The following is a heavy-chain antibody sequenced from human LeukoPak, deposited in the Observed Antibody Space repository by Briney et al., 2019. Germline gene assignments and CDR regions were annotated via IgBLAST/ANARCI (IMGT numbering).Heavy chain of an antibody. CDR3: ARDEGYCSSTSCYSAPDSIDY. CDR2: IIPIFGTA. V-gene: IGHV1-69*06. Sequence: SVKVSCKASGGTFSSYAISWVRQAPGQGLEWMGGIIPIFGTANYAQKFQGRVTITADKSTSTAYMELSSLRSEDTAVYYCARDEGYCSSTSCYSAPDSIDYWGQGTLVTVSS. D-gene: IGHD2-2*01. J-gene: IGHJ4*02. CDR1: GGTFSSYA.